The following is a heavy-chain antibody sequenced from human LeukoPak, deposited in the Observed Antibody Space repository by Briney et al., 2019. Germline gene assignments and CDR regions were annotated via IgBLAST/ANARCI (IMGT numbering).Heavy chain of an antibody. J-gene: IGHJ4*02. Sequence: SQTLFLTCTVSGDSITNGTFHWSWIRQHPVKGLEWLGYIYHGVSTYYNPSLKSRVTISGDTSKNQFSLKLRSVTAADTALYYCARAGSGALHGYFDYWGQGALVTVSS. D-gene: IGHD4-4*01. CDR2: IYHGVST. CDR1: GDSITNGTFH. CDR3: ARAGSGALHGYFDY. V-gene: IGHV4-31*03.